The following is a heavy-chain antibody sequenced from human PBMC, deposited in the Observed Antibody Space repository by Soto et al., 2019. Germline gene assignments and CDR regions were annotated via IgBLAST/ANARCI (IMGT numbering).Heavy chain of an antibody. Sequence: EVQLVESGGGLVQPGGSRRLSCAASGFTFSDYWMHWFRQAPGKGLVWVSRIRGDGSSTSHADSVKGRLTISRDHAKDTLYLQMNSLTVEDTAIYYCARVAVAAPRSWYFDLWGRGTLVTVSS. CDR2: IRGDGSST. V-gene: IGHV3-74*01. J-gene: IGHJ2*01. D-gene: IGHD6-13*01. CDR1: GFTFSDYW. CDR3: ARVAVAAPRSWYFDL.